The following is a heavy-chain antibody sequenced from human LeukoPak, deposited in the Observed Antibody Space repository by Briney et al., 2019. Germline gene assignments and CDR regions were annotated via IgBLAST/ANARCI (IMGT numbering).Heavy chain of an antibody. V-gene: IGHV3-74*01. D-gene: IGHD1-1*01. CDR3: ARDLSPQLEPPGDY. J-gene: IGHJ4*02. CDR1: GFTFSSYW. CDR2: ISSDGSST. Sequence: GGSLRLSCAASGFTFSSYWMHWVRQAPGKGLVWVSRISSDGSSTSYADSVKGRFTISRDNAKNTLYLQMNSLRAEDTAVYYCARDLSPQLEPPGDYWGQGTLVTVSS.